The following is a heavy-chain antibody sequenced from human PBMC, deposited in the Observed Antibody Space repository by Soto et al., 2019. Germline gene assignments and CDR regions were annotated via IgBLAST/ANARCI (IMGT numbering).Heavy chain of an antibody. CDR1: GGSISGRC. J-gene: IGHJ6*02. D-gene: IGHD6-6*01. CDR3: ARVVLSSSPTTQYYYYGMDV. CDR2: FCYTGST. Sequence: PSETLSLTCTVSGGSISGRCWSWVRQSPGKGLEWIGYFCYTGSTNYNPSLKSRVTISVDTSKNQFSLKLSSVTAADTAVYYCARVVLSSSPTTQYYYYGMDVWGQGTTVTVSS. V-gene: IGHV4-59*01.